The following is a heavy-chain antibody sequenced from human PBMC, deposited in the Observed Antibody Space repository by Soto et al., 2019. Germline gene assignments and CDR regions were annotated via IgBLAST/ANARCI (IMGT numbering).Heavy chain of an antibody. V-gene: IGHV1-69*13. D-gene: IGHD6-13*01. Sequence: ASVKVSCKASGGTLSSYAISWVRQAPGQGLEWMGGIIPIFGTANYAQKFQGRVTITADESTSTAYMELSSLRSEDTAVYYCARCRSSSWSFYYYGMDVWGQGTTVTVSS. CDR3: ARCRSSSWSFYYYGMDV. CDR1: GGTLSSYA. J-gene: IGHJ6*02. CDR2: IIPIFGTA.